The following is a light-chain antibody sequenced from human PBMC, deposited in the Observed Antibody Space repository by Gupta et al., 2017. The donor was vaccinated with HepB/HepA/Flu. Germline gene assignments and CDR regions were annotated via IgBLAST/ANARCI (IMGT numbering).Light chain of an antibody. CDR3: SSYADYKEL. CDR1: SSDVGRYNY. J-gene: IGLJ1*01. Sequence: QSALTQPPSASGSLGQSVTISCTGTSSDVGRYNYVSWYQQHPGKAPKLMIYEVNKRPSGVPDRFSGSKSGSTASLTVSGLQAEDEADYYCSSYADYKELFGTGTKVTVL. V-gene: IGLV2-8*01. CDR2: EVN.